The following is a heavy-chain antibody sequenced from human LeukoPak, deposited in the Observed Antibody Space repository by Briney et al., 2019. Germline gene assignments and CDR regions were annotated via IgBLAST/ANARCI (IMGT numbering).Heavy chain of an antibody. Sequence: GGSLRLSCAASGFTFSSYAMSWVRQAPGKGLEWVSVSSGNGGNTYYAGSAKARFTISRDNSKNAVYLQMNSLRAEDTAVYYCAKDSAAAAGSTSDWGQGTLVTVSS. CDR1: GFTFSSYA. D-gene: IGHD6-13*01. CDR2: SSGNGGNT. CDR3: AKDSAAAAGSTSD. J-gene: IGHJ4*02. V-gene: IGHV3-23*01.